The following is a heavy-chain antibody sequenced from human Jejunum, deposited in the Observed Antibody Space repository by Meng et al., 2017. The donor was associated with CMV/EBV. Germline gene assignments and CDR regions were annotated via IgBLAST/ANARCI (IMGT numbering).Heavy chain of an antibody. CDR2: IYSTGNT. CDR3: ARDGFDQTSHGWYPFEY. CDR1: GGSNSSGSYY. Sequence: QGPVRGSGPRLVKPFKALALTCNVSGGSNSSGSYYWSWIRQPAGKGLEWIGRIYSTGNTNYNPSLQSRITISRDTSKNQFSLRLSSVTAADTAVYYCARDGFDQTSHGWYPFEYWGQGALVTVSS. V-gene: IGHV4-61*02. J-gene: IGHJ4*02. D-gene: IGHD6-19*01.